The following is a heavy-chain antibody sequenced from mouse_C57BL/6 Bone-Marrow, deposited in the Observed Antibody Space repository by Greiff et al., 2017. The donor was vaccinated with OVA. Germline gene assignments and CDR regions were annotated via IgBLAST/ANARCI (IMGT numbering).Heavy chain of an antibody. CDR3: ASYYGDY. CDR1: GYTFTSYG. V-gene: IGHV1-81*01. D-gene: IGHD1-1*01. Sequence: QVHVKQSGAELARPGASVKLSCKASGYTFTSYGISWVKQRTGQGLEWIGEIYPRSGNTYYNEKFKGKATLTADKSSSTAYMELRSLTSEDSAVYFCASYYGDYWGQGTTLTVSS. J-gene: IGHJ2*01. CDR2: IYPRSGNT.